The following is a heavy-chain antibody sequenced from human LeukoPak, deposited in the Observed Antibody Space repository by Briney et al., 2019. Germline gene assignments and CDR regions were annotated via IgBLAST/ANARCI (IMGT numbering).Heavy chain of an antibody. CDR1: GGSISSGSYY. J-gene: IGHJ4*02. CDR3: AKGLDEYRSYAGAY. D-gene: IGHD3-10*01. CDR2: IYTSGST. Sequence: PSETLSLTCTVSGGSISSGSYYWSWIRQPAGKGLEWIGRIYTSGSTNYNPSLKSRVTISVDTSKNQFSLKLSSVTAADTAVYYCAKGLDEYRSYAGAYWGQGTLVTVSS. V-gene: IGHV4-61*02.